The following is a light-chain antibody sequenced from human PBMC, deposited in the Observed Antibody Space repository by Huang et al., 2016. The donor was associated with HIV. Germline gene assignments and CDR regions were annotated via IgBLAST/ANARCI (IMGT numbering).Light chain of an antibody. CDR3: QQYYSTPPIT. J-gene: IGKJ5*01. CDR2: AAA. V-gene: IGKV1-NL1*01. CDR1: QGISNS. Sequence: DIQMTQPPSSLSASVGDRVTITCRARQGISNSLAWYQQKPGKAPTPLPYAAARSKSGGPSRIIGSGSGTDYTLTISSLQPEDFATYYCQQYYSTPPITFGQGTRLEIK.